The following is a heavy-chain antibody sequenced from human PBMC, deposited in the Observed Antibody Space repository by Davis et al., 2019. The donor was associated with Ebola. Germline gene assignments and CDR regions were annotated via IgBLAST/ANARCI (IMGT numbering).Heavy chain of an antibody. CDR2: VISDGSTT. CDR3: ARSAVWSGYYTFDH. Sequence: GESLKISCAASGFTFSNYWMHWVRQAPGKGLLWVSHVISDGSTTSYADYVRGRFTISRDNAKKTLFLQMDSLTVEDTAVYYCARSAVWSGYYTFDHWGQGTLVTVSS. D-gene: IGHD3-3*01. J-gene: IGHJ4*02. CDR1: GFTFSNYW. V-gene: IGHV3-74*01.